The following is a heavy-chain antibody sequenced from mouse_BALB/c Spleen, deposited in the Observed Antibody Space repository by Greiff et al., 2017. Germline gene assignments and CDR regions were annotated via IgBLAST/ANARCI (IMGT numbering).Heavy chain of an antibody. Sequence: QVHVKQSGPGLVAPSQSLSITCTVSGFSLTGYGVNWVRQPPGKGLEWLGMIWGDGSTDYNSALKSRLSISKDNSKSQVFLKMNSLQTDDTARYYCARDNRYDGDYAMDYWGQGTSVTVSS. D-gene: IGHD2-12*01. J-gene: IGHJ4*01. CDR2: IWGDGST. V-gene: IGHV2-6-7*01. CDR3: ARDNRYDGDYAMDY. CDR1: GFSLTGYG.